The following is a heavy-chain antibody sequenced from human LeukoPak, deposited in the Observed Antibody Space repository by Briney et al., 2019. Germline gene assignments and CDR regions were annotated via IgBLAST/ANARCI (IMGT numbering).Heavy chain of an antibody. CDR3: AVPGPGY. Sequence: GGSLRLSCAASGFTFSTYSLNWVRQAPGKGLEWVSAISISTSDVYYADSVKGRFTISRDNAKNSLYLQMNSLRAEDTAVYYCAVPGPGYWGQGTLVTVSS. J-gene: IGHJ4*02. V-gene: IGHV3-21*01. CDR2: ISISTSDV. CDR1: GFTFSTYS.